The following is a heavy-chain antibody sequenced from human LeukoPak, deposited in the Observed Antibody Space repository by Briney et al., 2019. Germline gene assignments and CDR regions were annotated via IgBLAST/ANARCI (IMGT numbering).Heavy chain of an antibody. D-gene: IGHD2-2*01. J-gene: IGHJ3*02. CDR1: GGSISNYY. CDR3: ARGRYCTATTCDAGGDAFDI. V-gene: IGHV4-4*07. CDR2: IYPRGST. Sequence: SETLSLTCAVSGGSISNYYWSWIRQPAGKGLEWIGRIYPRGSTTYNSFFKSRATMSPDTSKNHFSLKLSSVTAADTAIYYCARGRYCTATTCDAGGDAFDIWGQGTMVTVS.